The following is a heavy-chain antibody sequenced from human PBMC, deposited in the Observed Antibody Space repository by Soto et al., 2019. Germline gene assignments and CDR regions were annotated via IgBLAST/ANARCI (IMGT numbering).Heavy chain of an antibody. Sequence: QITLKESGPTLVKPTQTLTLTCTFSGFSLSNRGMGVGWIRQPPGKALEWLALIYWDDNKRYSPSLKSRLTIAKDTSKNQVVLTMTNMDPVDTSTYYCANRMTGTTDDAFYIWGQGTMVTVSS. CDR3: ANRMTGTTDDAFYI. V-gene: IGHV2-5*02. D-gene: IGHD1-20*01. CDR1: GFSLSNRGMG. J-gene: IGHJ3*02. CDR2: IYWDDNK.